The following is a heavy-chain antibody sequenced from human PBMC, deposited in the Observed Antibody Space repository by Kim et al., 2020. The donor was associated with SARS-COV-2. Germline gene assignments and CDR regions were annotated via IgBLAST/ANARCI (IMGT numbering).Heavy chain of an antibody. V-gene: IGHV3-11*04. J-gene: IGHJ4*02. Sequence: SNNYYATAVKGRFTISRDHPKNSLYLQMNSLRAEETAVYYCAITENYFDYWGQGTLVTVSS. CDR3: AITENYFDY. CDR2: SNN.